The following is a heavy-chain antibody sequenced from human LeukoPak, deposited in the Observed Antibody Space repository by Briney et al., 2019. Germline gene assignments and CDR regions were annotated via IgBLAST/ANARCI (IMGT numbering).Heavy chain of an antibody. Sequence: GASVKVSCKASGYTFTDYYTHWVRQAPGQGLEWMGWINPHSGGTSYAQKLQGRVTMTRDTSISTAYMELTRLTSDDTGVYYCARGPQYGSDWNFRRVIDYWGQGTLVTVSS. CDR1: GYTFTDYY. CDR3: ARGPQYGSDWNFRRVIDY. J-gene: IGHJ4*02. CDR2: INPHSGGT. V-gene: IGHV1-2*02. D-gene: IGHD6-19*01.